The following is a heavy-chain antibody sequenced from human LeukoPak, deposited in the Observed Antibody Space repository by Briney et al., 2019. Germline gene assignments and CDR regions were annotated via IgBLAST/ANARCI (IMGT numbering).Heavy chain of an antibody. Sequence: SGTLSLTCAVSGGSISSSSWWSWVRQPPGKGLEWIGEIYHSGSTNYNPSLKSRVTISVDKSKNQFSLKLSSVTAADTAVYYCARVGYYYDSSGYSRGYFDYWGQGTLVTVSS. V-gene: IGHV4-4*02. J-gene: IGHJ4*02. CDR3: ARVGYYYDSSGYSRGYFDY. CDR2: IYHSGST. CDR1: GGSISSSSW. D-gene: IGHD3-22*01.